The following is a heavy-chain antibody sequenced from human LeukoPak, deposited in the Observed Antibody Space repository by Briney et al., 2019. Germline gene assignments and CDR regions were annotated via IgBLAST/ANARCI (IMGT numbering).Heavy chain of an antibody. D-gene: IGHD1-14*01. V-gene: IGHV3-64*01. CDR3: ARGEVTYGEPFDY. Sequence: GGSLRLSCAASGFTFSSYAMHWVRQAPGKGLEYVSAISSNGGSTYYANSVKGRFTISRDNSKNTLYLQMGSLRADDTAVYYCARGEVTYGEPFDYWGQGTLVTVSS. CDR1: GFTFSSYA. CDR2: ISSNGGST. J-gene: IGHJ4*02.